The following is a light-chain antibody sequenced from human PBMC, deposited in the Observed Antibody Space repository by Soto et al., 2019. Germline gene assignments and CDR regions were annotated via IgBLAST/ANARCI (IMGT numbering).Light chain of an antibody. J-gene: IGLJ1*01. CDR1: SSDVGAYNR. CDR2: EVS. V-gene: IGLV2-18*02. Sequence: QSALTQPPSVSGSPGQSVTISCTGTSSDVGAYNRVSWYQQSPGTAPKLMIYEVSDRPSGVPDRFSGSKSGNTASPTISGLQAEDEADYYCCSHSSSNSFVFGTVTKLTVL. CDR3: CSHSSSNSFV.